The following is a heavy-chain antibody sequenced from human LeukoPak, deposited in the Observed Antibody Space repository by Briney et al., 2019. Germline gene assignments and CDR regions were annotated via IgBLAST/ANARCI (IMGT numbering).Heavy chain of an antibody. CDR3: AKDYSSGWYGAFDY. V-gene: IGHV3-30*18. Sequence: QPGGSLRLSCAASGFIFSSYGMHWVRQAPGKGLEWVAVISYDGSNKYYADSVKGRFTISRDNAKNSLYLQMNSLRAEDTALYYCAKDYSSGWYGAFDYWGQGTLVTVSS. CDR2: ISYDGSNK. D-gene: IGHD6-19*01. J-gene: IGHJ4*02. CDR1: GFIFSSYG.